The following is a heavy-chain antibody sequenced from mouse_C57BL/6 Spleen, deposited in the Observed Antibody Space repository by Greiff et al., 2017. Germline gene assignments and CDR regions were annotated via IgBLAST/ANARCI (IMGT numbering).Heavy chain of an antibody. D-gene: IGHD2-1*01. CDR3: AKKRAHYYGNSLYAMDY. Sequence: VQVVESGPGLVQPSQSLSITCTVSGFSLTSYGVHWVRQSPGKGLEWLGVIWRGGSTDYNAAFMSRLSITKDNSKSQVFFKMNSLQADDTAIYYCAKKRAHYYGNSLYAMDYWGQGTSVTVSS. J-gene: IGHJ4*01. CDR2: IWRGGST. V-gene: IGHV2-5*01. CDR1: GFSLTSYG.